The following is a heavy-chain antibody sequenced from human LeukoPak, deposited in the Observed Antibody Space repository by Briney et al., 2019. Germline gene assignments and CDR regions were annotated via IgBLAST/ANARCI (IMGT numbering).Heavy chain of an antibody. CDR3: ARDRSGP. D-gene: IGHD3-16*02. V-gene: IGHV3-48*01. CDR2: ISADSTMI. Sequence: GDSLRLSCAASGFTFSTYRMSWVRQAPGKGLEWVSYISADSTMINYADSVKGRFTISRDNAKNSLYLQMNRLTTDDTAVYYCARDRSGPWGQGTLVTVSS. J-gene: IGHJ5*02. CDR1: GFTFSTYR.